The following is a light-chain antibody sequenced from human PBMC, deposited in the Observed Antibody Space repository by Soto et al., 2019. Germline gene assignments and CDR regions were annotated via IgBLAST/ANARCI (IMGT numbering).Light chain of an antibody. J-gene: IGKJ1*01. CDR3: QQYENYWT. V-gene: IGKV1-5*01. Sequence: DIQITQSPSTLSPTARDRFTITFRASQSISSWLAWYQHKPGKAPKLLIYDASNLDSGVPSRFSGSGSGTEFSLTISNLQPDDCATYYCQQYENYWTFGQGTKVDI. CDR1: QSISSW. CDR2: DAS.